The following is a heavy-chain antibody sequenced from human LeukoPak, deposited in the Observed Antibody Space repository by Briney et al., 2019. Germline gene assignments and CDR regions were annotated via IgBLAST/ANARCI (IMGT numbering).Heavy chain of an antibody. V-gene: IGHV3-33*08. D-gene: IGHD6-13*01. J-gene: IGHJ6*02. Sequence: GGSLRLSCAASGFTFISYGMHWVRQAPGKGLEWVAVIWYDGSNKYYADSVKGRFTISRDNSKNTLYLQMNSLRAEDTAVYYCARDQEQQLVREYYYYGMDVWGQGTTVTVSS. CDR1: GFTFISYG. CDR2: IWYDGSNK. CDR3: ARDQEQQLVREYYYYGMDV.